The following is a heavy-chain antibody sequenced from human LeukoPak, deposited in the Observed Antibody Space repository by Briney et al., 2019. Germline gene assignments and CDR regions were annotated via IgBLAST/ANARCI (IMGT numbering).Heavy chain of an antibody. CDR1: GGSLTNDY. CDR3: ARGRYGGYFDC. CDR2: IENNGRT. V-gene: IGHV4-59*01. D-gene: IGHD4-23*01. J-gene: IGHJ4*02. Sequence: SETLSLTCIVSGGSLTNDYWSWLRQPPGKGLEWIGYIENNGRTEYNPSLMSRITISVDTSKIQVSLMLGPVTAADTAVYYCARGRYGGYFDCWGQGRLVTVSP.